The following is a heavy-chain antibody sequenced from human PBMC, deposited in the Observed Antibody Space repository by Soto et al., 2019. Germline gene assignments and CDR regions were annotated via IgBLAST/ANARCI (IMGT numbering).Heavy chain of an antibody. CDR3: AKDDDFGEEGPAEYFEH. Sequence: EVKLLESGGGLVQPGESLRISCVGSGFTFKNYAMTWVRQAPGKGLEWVSGTTGSGANKHYADSVRGRVTMSRDNTKKTLYLEMRSLRVKDTAIYDCAKDDDFGEEGPAEYFEHWGQGTLVTVSS. V-gene: IGHV3-23*01. J-gene: IGHJ1*01. CDR1: GFTFKNYA. CDR2: TTGSGANK. D-gene: IGHD4-17*01.